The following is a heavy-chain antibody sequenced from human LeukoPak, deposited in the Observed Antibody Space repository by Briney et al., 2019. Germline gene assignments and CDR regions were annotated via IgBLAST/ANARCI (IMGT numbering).Heavy chain of an antibody. V-gene: IGHV3-48*01. J-gene: IGHJ4*02. Sequence: GGSLRLSCAASGFAFSGYSMNWIRQAPGKGLEWVAYISYSSYTIHYADSVKGRFTISRDNFKNTLYLQMNSLRGEDTAVYYCARDSSGYAEFDYWGQGTLVTVS. CDR3: ARDSSGYAEFDY. CDR2: ISYSSYTI. D-gene: IGHD3-22*01. CDR1: GFAFSGYS.